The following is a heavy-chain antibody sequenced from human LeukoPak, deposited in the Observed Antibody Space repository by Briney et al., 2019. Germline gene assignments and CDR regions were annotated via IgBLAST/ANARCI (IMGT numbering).Heavy chain of an antibody. Sequence: GGSLRLSCAASGFTFSSYSMNWVRQAPGKGLEWVSYISSSSSGIYYADSVGGRFTISRDNAKNSLYLQMNSLRDEDTAVYYRTRDWNWGPDYWGQGTLVTVSS. CDR1: GFTFSSYS. CDR2: ISSSSSGI. V-gene: IGHV3-48*02. J-gene: IGHJ4*02. CDR3: TRDWNWGPDY. D-gene: IGHD7-27*01.